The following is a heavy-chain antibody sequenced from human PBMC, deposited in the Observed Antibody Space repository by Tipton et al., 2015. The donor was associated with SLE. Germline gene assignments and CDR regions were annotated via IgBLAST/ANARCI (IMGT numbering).Heavy chain of an antibody. Sequence: TLSLTCSVSSYSIYNGFYWGWIRQSPGKGLEWIGSIYRSGTAYYSPSLKSRVTMSVDTSKNQFSLKLNSVTAADTAVYYCARRIPNYGSGNPNDNWFDPWGQGTLVTASS. D-gene: IGHD3-10*01. CDR3: ARRIPNYGSGNPNDNWFDP. V-gene: IGHV4-38-2*01. J-gene: IGHJ5*02. CDR2: IYRSGTA. CDR1: SYSIYNGFY.